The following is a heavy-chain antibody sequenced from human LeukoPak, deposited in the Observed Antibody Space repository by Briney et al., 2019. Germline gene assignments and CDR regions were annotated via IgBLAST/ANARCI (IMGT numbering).Heavy chain of an antibody. CDR3: ARVLYDSSGYYSQYYFDY. CDR2: IYYSGST. D-gene: IGHD3-22*01. Sequence: NPSETLSLTCTVSGGSISSSSYYWGWIRQPPGKGLEWIGSIYYSGSTYYNPSLKSRVTISVDTSKNQFSLKLSSVTAADTAVYYCARVLYDSSGYYSQYYFDYWGQGTLVTVSS. V-gene: IGHV4-39*01. J-gene: IGHJ4*02. CDR1: GGSISSSSYY.